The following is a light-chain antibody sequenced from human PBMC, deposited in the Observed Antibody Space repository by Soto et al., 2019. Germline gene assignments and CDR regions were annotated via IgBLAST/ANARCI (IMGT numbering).Light chain of an antibody. V-gene: IGLV3-21*02. CDR3: QVWQRGTDQVF. J-gene: IGLJ2*01. CDR1: NIGSKS. CDR2: DDN. Sequence: SYELTQPPSVSVAPGQTATITCGGNNIGSKSVHWYQQRAGQAPLLVVYDDNDRPSGIPERFSGSNSGNTATLTISRVEAGDAADFYCQVWQRGTDQVFFGGGTKLTV.